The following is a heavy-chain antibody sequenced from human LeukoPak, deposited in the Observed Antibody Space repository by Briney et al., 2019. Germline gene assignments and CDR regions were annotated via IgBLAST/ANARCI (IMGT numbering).Heavy chain of an antibody. CDR2: ISYDGSNK. CDR1: GFTFSSYG. D-gene: IGHD3-10*01. Sequence: GRSLRLSCAASGFTFSSYGMHWVRQAPGKGLEWVAVISYDGSNKYYADSVKGRFTISRDNSKNTLYLQMNSLRAEDTAVYYCARDSRYGSGPNWFDPWGQGTLVTVSS. J-gene: IGHJ5*02. CDR3: ARDSRYGSGPNWFDP. V-gene: IGHV3-30*03.